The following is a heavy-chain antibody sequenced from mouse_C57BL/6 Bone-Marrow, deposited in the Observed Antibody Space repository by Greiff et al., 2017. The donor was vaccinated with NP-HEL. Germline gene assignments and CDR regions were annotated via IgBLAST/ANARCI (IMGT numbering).Heavy chain of an antibody. CDR3: ATPHDGYYPAWFAY. CDR1: GYAFSSSW. J-gene: IGHJ3*01. D-gene: IGHD2-3*01. CDR2: IYPGDGDT. V-gene: IGHV1-82*01. Sequence: VQLQQSGPELVKPGASVKISCKASGYAFSSSWMNWVKQRPGKGLEWIGRIYPGDGDTNYNGKFKGKATLTADKSSSTAYMQLSSRTSEYSAVYFCATPHDGYYPAWFAYWGQGTLVTVSA.